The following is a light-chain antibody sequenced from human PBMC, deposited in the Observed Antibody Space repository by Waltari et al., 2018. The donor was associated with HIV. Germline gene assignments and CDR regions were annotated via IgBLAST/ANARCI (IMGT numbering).Light chain of an antibody. V-gene: IGKV1-39*01. CDR1: QSISTY. CDR2: AAS. CDR3: QQSYSFPPT. Sequence: DIQLTQSPSSLSAPVGDRVPIPCRASQSISTYLNWYQQKPGKAPKLLINAASSLQSGVPSRFSGSGSGTDFTLIISSLQPEDFATYYCQQSYSFPPTFGGGSKVEIK. J-gene: IGKJ4*02.